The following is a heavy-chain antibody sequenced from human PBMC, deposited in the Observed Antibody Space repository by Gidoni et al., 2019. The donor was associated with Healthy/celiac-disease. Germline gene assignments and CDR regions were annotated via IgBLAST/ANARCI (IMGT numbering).Heavy chain of an antibody. CDR2: ISGSGGST. CDR1: GFTCSSYA. CDR3: AKASGRVAVAGSFDY. Sequence: EVQLLESGGGLVQPGGFMRLSCAASGFTCSSYAMSWVRQAPGKGLGWVSAISGSGGSTYYADSVKGRFTISRDNSKNTLYLQMNSLRAEDTAVYYCAKASGRVAVAGSFDYWGQGTLVTVSS. D-gene: IGHD6-19*01. J-gene: IGHJ4*02. V-gene: IGHV3-23*01.